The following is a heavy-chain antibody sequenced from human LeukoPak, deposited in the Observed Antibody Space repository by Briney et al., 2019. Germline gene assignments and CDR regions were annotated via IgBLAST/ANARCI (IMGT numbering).Heavy chain of an antibody. J-gene: IGHJ4*02. CDR2: ISSSSSYI. D-gene: IGHD6-6*01. CDR1: GFTFSSYS. V-gene: IGHV3-21*01. CDR3: ARGDSSSAFGFDY. Sequence: PGGSLRLSCAASGFTFSSYSMNWVRQAPGKGLEWVSSISSSSSYIYYADSVKGRFTISRDNAKNSLYLQMNSLRAEDTAVYYCARGDSSSAFGFDYWGQGTLVTVSS.